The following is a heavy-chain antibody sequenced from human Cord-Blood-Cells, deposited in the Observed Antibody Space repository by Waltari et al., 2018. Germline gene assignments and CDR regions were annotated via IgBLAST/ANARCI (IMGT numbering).Heavy chain of an antibody. J-gene: IGHJ4*02. Sequence: QVQLVQSGAEVKKPGSSVKVSCKASGGTFSSYAISWVRQAPGQGLEWMGRIIPILGIANYAQKFQGRVTITADKSTSTAYMELSSLRSEDTAVYYCARGGSLDPHAYFDYWGQGTLVTVSS. CDR3: ARGGSLDPHAYFDY. V-gene: IGHV1-69*09. D-gene: IGHD1-1*01. CDR1: GGTFSSYA. CDR2: IIPILGIA.